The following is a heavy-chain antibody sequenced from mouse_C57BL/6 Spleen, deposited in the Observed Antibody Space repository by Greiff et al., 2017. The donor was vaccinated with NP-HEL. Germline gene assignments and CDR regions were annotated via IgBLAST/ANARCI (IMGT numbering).Heavy chain of an antibody. CDR1: GFNIKDYY. CDR3: ARDDYDVWFAY. D-gene: IGHD2-4*01. CDR2: IDPEDGET. V-gene: IGHV14-2*01. Sequence: EVQLVESGAELVKPGASVKLSCTASGFNIKDYYMHWVKQRTEQGLEWIGRIDPEDGETKYAPNFQGKATITADTSSNTAYLQLSSLTSEDTAVYYCARDDYDVWFAYWGQGTLVTVSA. J-gene: IGHJ3*01.